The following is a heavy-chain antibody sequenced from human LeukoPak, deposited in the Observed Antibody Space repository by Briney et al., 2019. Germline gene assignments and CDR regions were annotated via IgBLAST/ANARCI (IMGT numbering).Heavy chain of an antibody. J-gene: IGHJ6*02. V-gene: IGHV3-48*03. CDR1: GFTFSNYE. D-gene: IGHD1-14*01. CDR3: TRDWRNLGMDV. CDR2: ISSRGSAI. Sequence: PGGSLRLSCAASGFTFSNYEMNWVRQAPGKGLEWVSYISSRGSAIYYADSVKGRFSISRDNAKNTLYLQMDSLRVEDTAVYYCTRDWRNLGMDVWGQGTTVIVSS.